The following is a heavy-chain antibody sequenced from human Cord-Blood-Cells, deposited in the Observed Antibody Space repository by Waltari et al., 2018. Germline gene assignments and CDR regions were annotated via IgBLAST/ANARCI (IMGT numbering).Heavy chain of an antibody. CDR1: GGTFSSYA. CDR3: ARDWWTYCGGDCYSDAFDI. J-gene: IGHJ3*02. D-gene: IGHD2-21*01. CDR2: IIPIFGTA. Sequence: QVQLVQSGAEVKKPGSSVKVSCKASGGTFSSYAISWVRQAPGQGLEWMGGIIPIFGTANYAQKFQGRVTITADKSTSTAYMELSSLRSEDTAVYYCARDWWTYCGGDCYSDAFDIWGQGTMVTVSS. V-gene: IGHV1-69*06.